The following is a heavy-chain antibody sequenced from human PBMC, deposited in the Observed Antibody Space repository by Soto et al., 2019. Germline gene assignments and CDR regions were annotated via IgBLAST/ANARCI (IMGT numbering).Heavy chain of an antibody. J-gene: IGHJ5*02. D-gene: IGHD3-22*01. CDR1: GGSISSYY. CDR3: ATNAAQWLSWFDP. V-gene: IGHV4-59*01. Sequence: QVQLQESSPGLVKPSEILSLTCTVSGGSISSYYWSWIRQPPGKGLEWIGYIYYSGSTNYNPSLKSRVTMSVDTSSNQFSLKLTSVTAADTAVYYCATNAAQWLSWFDPWGQGTLVTVSS. CDR2: IYYSGST.